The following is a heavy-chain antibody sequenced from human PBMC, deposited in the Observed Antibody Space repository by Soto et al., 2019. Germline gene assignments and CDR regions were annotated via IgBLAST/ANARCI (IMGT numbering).Heavy chain of an antibody. J-gene: IGHJ3*01. CDR2: IKQDGSEE. V-gene: IGHV3-7*04. CDR1: GFTFRSYW. Sequence: EVQLVESGGGLVQPGGSLRLSCAASGFTFRSYWMSWVRQAPGMGLERVGIIKQDGSEEYYVDSVRGRFNISRDNAKNSLFLRMNGLRVEDTAVYLCARVMAADGWSNYAFDLWGQGTMVTVSS. CDR3: ARVMAADGWSNYAFDL. D-gene: IGHD6-19*01.